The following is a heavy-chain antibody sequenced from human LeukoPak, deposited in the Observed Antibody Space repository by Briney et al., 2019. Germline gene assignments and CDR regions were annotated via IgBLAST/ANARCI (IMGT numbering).Heavy chain of an antibody. D-gene: IGHD4-17*01. CDR2: ISGSGGST. J-gene: IGHJ6*02. CDR3: AKEEGSRDYGDYWNGMDV. CDR1: GFTFSSYA. Sequence: GGSLRLSCAASGFTFSSYALGWVRQAPGKGLEWVSAISGSGGSTYYADSVKGRFTISRDNSKNTLYLQMNSLRAEDTAVYYCAKEEGSRDYGDYWNGMDVWGQGTTVTVSS. V-gene: IGHV3-23*01.